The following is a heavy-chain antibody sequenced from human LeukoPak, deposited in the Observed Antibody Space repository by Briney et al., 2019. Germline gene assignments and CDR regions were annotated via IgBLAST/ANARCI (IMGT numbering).Heavy chain of an antibody. CDR1: GFTFSTYS. Sequence: GGSLRLSCAASGFTFSTYSMNWVRQAPGKGLEWVSSISYGSTSIYYADSLKGRFTISRDNAKNSLYLQMNSLRAEDTAVYYCARVPYSNGWHWFDYWGQGTLVTVSS. CDR2: ISYGSTSI. J-gene: IGHJ4*02. CDR3: ARVPYSNGWHWFDY. V-gene: IGHV3-21*01. D-gene: IGHD6-19*01.